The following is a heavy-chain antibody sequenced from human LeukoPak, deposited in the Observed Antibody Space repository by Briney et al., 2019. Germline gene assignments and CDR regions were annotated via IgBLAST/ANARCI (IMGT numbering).Heavy chain of an antibody. D-gene: IGHD1-7*01. CDR2: TSDRGDYT. J-gene: IGHJ4*02. V-gene: IGHV3-23*01. CDR1: GFTFTGYP. CDR3: ARKAQYNGHYPLDY. Sequence: GGSLRLSCAASGFTFTGYPMSWVRQAPGKGLEWVSGTSDRGDYTYYADSVKGRFTISRDSSKNTLFLQMNSLRAEDTALYFCARKAQYNGHYPLDYWGQGTLVTVSS.